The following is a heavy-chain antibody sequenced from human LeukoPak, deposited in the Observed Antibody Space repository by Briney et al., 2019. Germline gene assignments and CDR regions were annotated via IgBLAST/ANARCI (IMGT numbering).Heavy chain of an antibody. CDR3: ARRAGAYSHPYDY. J-gene: IGHJ4*02. V-gene: IGHV3-33*01. CDR2: IRFDESDK. Sequence: GGSLRLSCVASGFIFKNNGMHWVRQAPGKGLEWVAFIRFDESDKFYADSVKGRFTISRDISKNTLYLQMNSLRAEDTAVYYCARRAGAYSHPYDYWGQGTLVTVSS. D-gene: IGHD4/OR15-4a*01. CDR1: GFIFKNNG.